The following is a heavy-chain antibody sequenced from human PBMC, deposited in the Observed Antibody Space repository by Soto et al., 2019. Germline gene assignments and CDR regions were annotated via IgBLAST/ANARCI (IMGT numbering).Heavy chain of an antibody. V-gene: IGHV4-61*01. J-gene: IGHJ6*02. Sequence: SETLSLTCSVSGGSVSNKTYYWSWIRQPPGKRLEWIGRIDTSGNTNYNPSLKSRVTMSVDTSKKQFSLKLTSVTAADTAVYYCARYSSNWFQTEGMDVWGQGTTVTVSS. D-gene: IGHD6-13*01. CDR3: ARYSSNWFQTEGMDV. CDR1: GGSVSNKTYY. CDR2: IDTSGNT.